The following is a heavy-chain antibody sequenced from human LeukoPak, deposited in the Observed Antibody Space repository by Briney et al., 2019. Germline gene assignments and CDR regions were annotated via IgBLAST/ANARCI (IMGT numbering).Heavy chain of an antibody. Sequence: KSGGSLRLSCAASVFTFSSYSMNWVRQAPWKGREWVSSISSSSSYIYYADSVKGRFTISRDNAKNSLYLQMNSLRAEDTAVYYCAKTGRGGSGYSNWPYFDYWGQGTLVTVSS. CDR3: AKTGRGGSGYSNWPYFDY. D-gene: IGHD3-22*01. J-gene: IGHJ4*02. V-gene: IGHV3-21*01. CDR2: ISSSSSYI. CDR1: VFTFSSYS.